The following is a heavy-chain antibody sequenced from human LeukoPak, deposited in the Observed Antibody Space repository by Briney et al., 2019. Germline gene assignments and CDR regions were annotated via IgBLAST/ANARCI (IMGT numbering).Heavy chain of an antibody. Sequence: ASAKVSCKASRYTFTDYYMHSGPQTPGQGLQRMGWINPNSGVTNYARKFQGRVTMTRETSISTAYMELSRLRSDDTAVYYCATRGVATLSWEPYYYYYGMDVWGQGTTVTVSS. V-gene: IGHV1-2*02. D-gene: IGHD5-12*01. CDR3: ATRGVATLSWEPYYYYYGMDV. J-gene: IGHJ6*02. CDR1: RYTFTDYY. CDR2: INPNSGVT.